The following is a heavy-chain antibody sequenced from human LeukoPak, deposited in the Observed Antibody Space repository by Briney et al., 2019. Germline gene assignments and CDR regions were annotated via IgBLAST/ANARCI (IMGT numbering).Heavy chain of an antibody. CDR2: ISSSGSTI. Sequence: PGGSLRLSCAASGFTFSSYEMNWVRQAPGKGLEWVSYISSSGSTIYYADSVKGRFTISRDNAKNSLYLQMNSLRAEDRAVYYCARDAGYGYDRFDYWGQGTQVTVSS. D-gene: IGHD5-18*01. J-gene: IGHJ4*02. CDR1: GFTFSSYE. CDR3: ARDAGYGYDRFDY. V-gene: IGHV3-48*03.